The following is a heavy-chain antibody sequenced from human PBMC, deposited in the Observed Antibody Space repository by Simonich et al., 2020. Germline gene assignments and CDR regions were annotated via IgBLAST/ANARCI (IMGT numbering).Heavy chain of an antibody. D-gene: IGHD6-13*01. CDR2: INHSGST. Sequence: QVQLQQWGAGLLKPSETLSLTCAVYGGSLSGYYWSWIRQPPGKGLAWIGKINHSGSTNYNPSLKSRVTRSVDTSKNQFSLKLSSVTAADTAVYYCARGLRVAAAGTAFQHWGQGTLVTVSS. J-gene: IGHJ1*01. V-gene: IGHV4-34*01. CDR1: GGSLSGYY. CDR3: ARGLRVAAAGTAFQH.